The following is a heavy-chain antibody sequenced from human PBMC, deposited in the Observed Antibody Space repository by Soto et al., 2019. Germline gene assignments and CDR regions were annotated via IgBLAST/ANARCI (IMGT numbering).Heavy chain of an antibody. V-gene: IGHV3-23*01. CDR1: GWTVNDSA. J-gene: IGHJ4*02. Sequence: LQLSCAGCGWTVNDSALTWVHQTTGEGLEWVSTIGGNGGSSFYADSVKGRFTISRDDSKNTLYLQMHSLRAEDTAVYYCAKDLRKYSSSFYPFFDVWVQGTLVTVS. CDR3: AKDLRKYSSSFYPFFDV. D-gene: IGHD6-13*01. CDR2: IGGNGGSS.